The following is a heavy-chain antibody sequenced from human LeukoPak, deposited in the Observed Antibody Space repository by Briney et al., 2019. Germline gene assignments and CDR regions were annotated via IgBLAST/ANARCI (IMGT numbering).Heavy chain of an antibody. CDR2: ISVYNGNT. D-gene: IGHD2-2*01. CDR1: GYTFTSYG. Sequence: ASVTVSSKASGYTFTSYGISWVRQAPGQGLEWMGWISVYNGNTNYAQKLQGRVTLTTDTSTSTAYMELRSLRSDDTAVYYCARDRSRTTLVDWFDPGGQGTLVTVSS. CDR3: ARDRSRTTLVDWFDP. V-gene: IGHV1-18*01. J-gene: IGHJ5*02.